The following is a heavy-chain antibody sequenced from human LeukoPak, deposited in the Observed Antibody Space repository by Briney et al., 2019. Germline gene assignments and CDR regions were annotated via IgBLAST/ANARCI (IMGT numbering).Heavy chain of an antibody. Sequence: GGSLRLSCAACGFTFSSYWMIWVRQAPGKGLEWVANIKQDGSEKYYVDSVKGRFTISRDNAKNSLYLQMNSLRAEDTAVYYCARAGYCSGGSCYSDHIFDYWGQGTLVTVSS. J-gene: IGHJ4*02. CDR1: GFTFSSYW. CDR3: ARAGYCSGGSCYSDHIFDY. D-gene: IGHD2-15*01. CDR2: IKQDGSEK. V-gene: IGHV3-7*01.